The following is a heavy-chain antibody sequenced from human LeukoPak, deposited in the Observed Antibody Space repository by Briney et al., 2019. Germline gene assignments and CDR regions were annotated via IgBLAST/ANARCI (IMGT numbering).Heavy chain of an antibody. D-gene: IGHD1-26*01. CDR2: ISGSGGST. J-gene: IGHJ4*02. CDR3: AKDVSGSYWSFDY. Sequence: GGSLRLSCAASGFTFSSYAMSWVRQAPGKGLEWVSAISGSGGSTCYADSVKGRFTISRDNSKNTLYLQMNSLRAEDTAVYYCAKDVSGSYWSFDYWGQGTLVTVSS. CDR1: GFTFSSYA. V-gene: IGHV3-23*01.